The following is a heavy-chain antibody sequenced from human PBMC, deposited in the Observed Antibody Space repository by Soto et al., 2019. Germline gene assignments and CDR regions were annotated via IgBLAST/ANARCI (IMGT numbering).Heavy chain of an antibody. J-gene: IGHJ4*02. CDR2: VFWNDDK. CDR1: GFSFGVSGVG. Sequence: QITLKESGPTLVKPTQTLTLTCTFSGFSFGVSGVGVGWIRQPPGRALEWLGLVFWNDDKRYSPSLESRLTLNKDTSNNQVVHTVTNLDPGDTGTYYCARAYTYDFDHWGQGTLVTVSS. CDR3: ARAYTYDFDH. D-gene: IGHD2-21*01. V-gene: IGHV2-5*01.